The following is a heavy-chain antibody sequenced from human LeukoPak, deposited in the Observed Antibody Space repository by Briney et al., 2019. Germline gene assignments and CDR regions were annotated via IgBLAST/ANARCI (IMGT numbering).Heavy chain of an antibody. CDR2: IDGDARTI. D-gene: IGHD1-1*01. CDR3: ATAGAFYFQN. CDR1: GFTFSTTW. V-gene: IGHV3-74*01. Sequence: GGSLRLSCAASGFTFSTTWVHWVRQAPGQGLVWVSRIDGDARTIDYADSVKGRFIISRDNAKNTLYLQMNSLRPEGTAVYYCATAGAFYFQNWGQGTLVTVSS. J-gene: IGHJ4*02.